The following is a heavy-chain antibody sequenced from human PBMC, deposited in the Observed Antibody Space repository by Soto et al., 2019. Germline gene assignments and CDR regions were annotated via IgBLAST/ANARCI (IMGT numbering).Heavy chain of an antibody. J-gene: IGHJ4*02. D-gene: IGHD6-13*01. Sequence: XTLSLPCTVSGGSVSSYEWGWIRRPAGKGLEWIGRIYTSGSTNYNPSLKSRVTMSVDTSKKQFSLKLSSVTAADTAVYYCARDSAAAGTHYYFDYWGQGTLVTVSS. CDR2: IYTSGST. CDR1: GGSVSSYE. V-gene: IGHV4-4*07. CDR3: ARDSAAAGTHYYFDY.